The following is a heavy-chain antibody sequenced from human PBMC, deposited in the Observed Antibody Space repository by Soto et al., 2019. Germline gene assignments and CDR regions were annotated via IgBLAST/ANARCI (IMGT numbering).Heavy chain of an antibody. V-gene: IGHV3-30*18. D-gene: IGHD6-6*01. CDR3: AKDRVSSSVLRFFDS. Sequence: QEQLVESGGGVVQPGRSLRLSCAASGFSFSSHGMHWVRQAPGKGLEWVAVISFDGSNKYYADSVKGRFTISRDNSKSTLYLQMNTLRVDDTAGYSCAKDRVSSSVLRFFDSWGQGTLVTVSS. CDR1: GFSFSSHG. J-gene: IGHJ4*02. CDR2: ISFDGSNK.